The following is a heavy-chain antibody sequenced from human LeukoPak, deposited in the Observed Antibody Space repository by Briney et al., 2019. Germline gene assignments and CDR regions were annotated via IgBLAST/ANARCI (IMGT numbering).Heavy chain of an antibody. D-gene: IGHD6-13*01. CDR1: GFTFSSYG. CDR3: ARDRASIAAAGTNWFDP. V-gene: IGHV3-33*01. CDR2: IWYDGSNK. J-gene: IGHJ5*02. Sequence: GGSLRLSCAASGFTFSSYGMHWVRQAPGKGLEWVAVIWYDGSNKYYADSVKGRFTISRDNSKNTLYLQMNSLRAEDTAVYYCARDRASIAAAGTNWFDPWGQGTLVTVSS.